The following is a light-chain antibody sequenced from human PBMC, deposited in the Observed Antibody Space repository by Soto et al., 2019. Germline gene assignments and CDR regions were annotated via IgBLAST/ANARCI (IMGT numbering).Light chain of an antibody. V-gene: IGKV2-30*01. CDR1: QSLVYRDGNTY. Sequence: VVLTQSPLSLPVTLGQPASISCRSSQSLVYRDGNTYLNWYQQRPGQSPRRLIYKVADRDSGVPDRFSGSGSCTDFKLKISRVEAEDVGVYYCMQGTHWPPYSFGQGTKLEIK. J-gene: IGKJ2*03. CDR2: KVA. CDR3: MQGTHWPPYS.